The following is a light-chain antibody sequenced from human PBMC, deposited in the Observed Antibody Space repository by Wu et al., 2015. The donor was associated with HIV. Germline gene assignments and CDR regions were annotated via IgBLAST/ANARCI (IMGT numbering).Light chain of an antibody. J-gene: IGKJ4*01. CDR3: QQYGTSPAT. CDR1: QSINSNY. CDR2: AAS. Sequence: EIVLTQSPGTLSLSPGERATLSCRASQSINSNYLAWYQQKPGQAPRLFIYAASSRAIGIPDRFSGSGSGTDFTLTISRLEPEDFVVYYCQQYGTSPATFGGGPRVEIK. V-gene: IGKV3-20*01.